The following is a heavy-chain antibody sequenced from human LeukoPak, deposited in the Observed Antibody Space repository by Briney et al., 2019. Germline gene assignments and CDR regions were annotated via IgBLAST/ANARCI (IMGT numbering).Heavy chain of an antibody. D-gene: IGHD3-16*01. CDR3: AKGDQEGLIDYYYYGMDV. V-gene: IGHV3-9*01. Sequence: PGGSLRLSCAASGFTFDDYAMHWVRQAPGKGLEWVSGISWNSGSIGYADSVKGRSTISRDNAKNSLYLQMNSLRAEDTALYYCAKGDQEGLIDYYYYGMDVWGQGTTVTVSS. CDR2: ISWNSGSI. CDR1: GFTFDDYA. J-gene: IGHJ6*02.